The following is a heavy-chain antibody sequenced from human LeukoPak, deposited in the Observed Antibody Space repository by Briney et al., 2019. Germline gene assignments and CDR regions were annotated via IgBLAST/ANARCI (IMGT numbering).Heavy chain of an antibody. CDR1: GFTFSSYG. V-gene: IGHV3-33*01. Sequence: GRSLRLSCAASGFTFSSYGMHWVRQAPGKGLEWVAMIWYDGSDTYYADSVKGRFTISRDNSKNTLFLQMDSLRAEDTAVYYCARDRSTTHFDYWGQGTLVTVSS. CDR3: ARDRSTTHFDY. J-gene: IGHJ4*02. CDR2: IWYDGSDT. D-gene: IGHD5/OR15-5a*01.